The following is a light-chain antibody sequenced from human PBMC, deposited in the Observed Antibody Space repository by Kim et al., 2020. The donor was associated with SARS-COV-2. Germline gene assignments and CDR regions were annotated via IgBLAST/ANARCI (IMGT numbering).Light chain of an antibody. CDR3: MQVLQIPRT. V-gene: IGKV2-28*01. J-gene: IGKJ2*01. CDR2: LGS. Sequence: DIVMTQSPLSLPVTPGEPASISCRSSQSLLYSDGYTYLDWYLQKPGQSPQLLIYLGSNRASGVPDRFSGSGSGTDFTLKISRVAAEDVGVYCCMQVLQIPRTFGQGTKLEI. CDR1: QSLLYSDGYTY.